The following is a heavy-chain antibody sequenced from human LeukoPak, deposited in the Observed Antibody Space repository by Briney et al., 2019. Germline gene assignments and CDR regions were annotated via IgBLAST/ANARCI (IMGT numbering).Heavy chain of an antibody. CDR3: ARMVRRLERLKIGRDSDYATGYYFDY. J-gene: IGHJ4*02. V-gene: IGHV1-69*06. D-gene: IGHD4-11*01. CDR2: IIPIFDTT. CDR1: GGTFRSYG. Sequence: SVKVSCKASGGTFRSYGINWVRQASGQGLEWMGGIIPIFDTTNYAQKFQGRVTITADKSTSTAYMELSSLTSDDTAVYYCARMVRRLERLKIGRDSDYATGYYFDYWGQGTLVTVSS.